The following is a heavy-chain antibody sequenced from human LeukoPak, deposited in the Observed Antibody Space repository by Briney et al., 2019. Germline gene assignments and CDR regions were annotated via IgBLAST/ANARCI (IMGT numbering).Heavy chain of an antibody. V-gene: IGHV4-39*07. D-gene: IGHD3-16*01. CDR1: GGSISSSSYY. J-gene: IGHJ4*02. CDR3: ATGRGNENLGY. CDR2: INYSGST. Sequence: PSETLSLTCTVSGGSISSSSYYWGWIRQPPGKGLEWIGSINYSGSTYYNPSLKSRVTISVDTSKNRFSLRVSSVTAADTAVYYCATGRGNENLGYWGQGTLVTVPS.